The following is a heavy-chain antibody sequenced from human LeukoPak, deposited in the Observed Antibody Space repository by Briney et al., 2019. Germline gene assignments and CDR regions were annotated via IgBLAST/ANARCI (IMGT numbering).Heavy chain of an antibody. Sequence: SETLSLTCTVSGGSISSYYWSWIRQPPGKGLEWIGYIYYSGSTNYNPSLKSRVTISVDTSKNQFSLKLSSVTAADTAVYYCARGGIQLWSNHFDYWGQGTLVTVSS. J-gene: IGHJ4*02. CDR1: GGSISSYY. CDR2: IYYSGST. CDR3: ARGGIQLWSNHFDY. V-gene: IGHV4-59*08. D-gene: IGHD5-18*01.